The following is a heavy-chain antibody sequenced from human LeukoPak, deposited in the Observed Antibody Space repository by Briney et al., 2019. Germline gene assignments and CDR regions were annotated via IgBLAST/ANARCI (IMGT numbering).Heavy chain of an antibody. CDR3: ARALPPYDSSGGHFDY. Sequence: GASVKVSCKASGYTFTGYYMHWVRQAPGQGLEWMGWINPNSGGTNYAQKFQGRVTMTRDTSISTACMELSRLRSDDTAVYYCARALPPYDSSGGHFDYWGQGTLVTVSS. J-gene: IGHJ4*02. V-gene: IGHV1-2*02. CDR1: GYTFTGYY. CDR2: INPNSGGT. D-gene: IGHD3-22*01.